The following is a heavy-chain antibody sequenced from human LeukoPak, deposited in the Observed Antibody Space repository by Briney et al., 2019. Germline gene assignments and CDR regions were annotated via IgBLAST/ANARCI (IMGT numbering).Heavy chain of an antibody. CDR2: VSWNSGSI. CDR3: AKGSSGRGGTVTFDY. J-gene: IGHJ4*02. Sequence: GRSLRLSCAASGFTFYDYAMHWGRQAPGKGLEWVSGVSWNSGSIGYADSVKGRFTISRDNAKNSLYLQMNSLRAEDTALYYCAKGSSGRGGTVTFDYWGQGTLVTVSS. V-gene: IGHV3-9*01. CDR1: GFTFYDYA. D-gene: IGHD4-17*01.